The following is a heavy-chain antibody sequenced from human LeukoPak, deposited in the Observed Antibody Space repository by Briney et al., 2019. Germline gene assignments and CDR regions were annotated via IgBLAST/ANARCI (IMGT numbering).Heavy chain of an antibody. D-gene: IGHD1-7*01. V-gene: IGHV6-1*01. J-gene: IGHJ6*03. Sequence: SQTLSLTCAISRDSVSSNSAAWNWIRQSPSRGLEWLGRTYYRSKWYNDYAVSVKSRITINPDTSKNQFSLQLNSVTPEDTAVYYCAREPRNYLGYYYYYMDVWGKGTTVTVSS. CDR1: RDSVSSNSAA. CDR3: AREPRNYLGYYYYYMDV. CDR2: TYYRSKWYN.